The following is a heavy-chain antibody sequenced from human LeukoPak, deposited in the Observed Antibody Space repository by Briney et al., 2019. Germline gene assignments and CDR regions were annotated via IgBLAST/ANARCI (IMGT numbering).Heavy chain of an antibody. V-gene: IGHV3-23*05. D-gene: IGHD6-19*01. CDR3: AKDIVPDSGWDLDY. Sequence: PGGSLRLSCAASGFTFSTYSMTWVRQRPGKGLEWVSSIYNSGTKIFYADSVKGRFTISRDNSNNMLYLQMNSLRAEDSAVYYCAKDIVPDSGWDLDYWGRGALVTVSS. CDR2: IYNSGTKI. J-gene: IGHJ4*02. CDR1: GFTFSTYS.